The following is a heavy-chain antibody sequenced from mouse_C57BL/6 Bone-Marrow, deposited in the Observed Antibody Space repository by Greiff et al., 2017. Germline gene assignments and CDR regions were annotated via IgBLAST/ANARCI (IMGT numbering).Heavy chain of an antibody. J-gene: IGHJ2*01. V-gene: IGHV5-4*01. CDR1: GFTFSSYA. D-gene: IGHD1-1*01. CDR3: ARDATTLVATD. Sequence: EVQVVESGGGLVKPGGSLKLSCAASGFTFSSYAMSWVRQTPEKRLEWVATISDGGSYTYYPDNVKGRFTISRDNAKNNLYLQMSHLKSEDTAMYYCARDATTLVATDWGQGTTLTVSS. CDR2: ISDGGSYT.